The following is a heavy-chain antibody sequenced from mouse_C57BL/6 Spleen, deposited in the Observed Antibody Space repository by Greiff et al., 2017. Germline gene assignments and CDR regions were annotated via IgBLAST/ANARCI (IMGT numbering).Heavy chain of an antibody. CDR2: IDPSDSET. CDR1: GYTFTSYW. D-gene: IGHD4-1*01. V-gene: IGHV1-52*01. CDR3: ARRTGTDYAMDY. J-gene: IGHJ4*01. Sequence: VQLQQPGAELVRPGSSVKLSCKASGYTFTSYWMHWVKQRPIQGLEWIGNIDPSDSETHYNQKFKDKATLTVDKSSSTAYMQLSSLTSEDSAVYYCARRTGTDYAMDYWGQGTSVTVAS.